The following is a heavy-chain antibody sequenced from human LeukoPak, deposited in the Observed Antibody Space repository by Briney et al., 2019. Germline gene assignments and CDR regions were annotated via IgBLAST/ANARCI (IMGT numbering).Heavy chain of an antibody. CDR3: ARVVGHSSSSGTTWFDP. CDR2: MNRNGGNT. Sequence: GASVKVSCKASGYTFTSYDINWVRQATGQGLEWMGWMNRNGGNTYYAQNFQGRVTMTRNTSISTAYMQINSLRSEDTAVYYCARVVGHSSSSGTTWFDPWGQGTLVTVSS. J-gene: IGHJ5*02. D-gene: IGHD6-6*01. V-gene: IGHV1-8*01. CDR1: GYTFTSYD.